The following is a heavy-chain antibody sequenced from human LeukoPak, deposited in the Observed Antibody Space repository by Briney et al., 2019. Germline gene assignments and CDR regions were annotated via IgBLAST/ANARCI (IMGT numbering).Heavy chain of an antibody. CDR1: GGSISSGSYY. D-gene: IGHD1-26*01. Sequence: SQTLSLTCTVSGGSISSGSYYWSWIRQPAGKGLEWIGRIYTSGSTNYNPSPKSRVTISVDTSKNQFSLKLSSVTAADTAVYYCARGDSDAFDIWGQGTMVTVSS. V-gene: IGHV4-61*02. J-gene: IGHJ3*02. CDR3: ARGDSDAFDI. CDR2: IYTSGST.